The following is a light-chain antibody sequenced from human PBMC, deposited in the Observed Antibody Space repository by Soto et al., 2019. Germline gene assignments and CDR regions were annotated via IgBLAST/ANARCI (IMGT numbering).Light chain of an antibody. CDR2: DAS. J-gene: IGKJ1*01. CDR1: RSISDW. V-gene: IGKV1-5*01. CDR3: LQYSSHSWT. Sequence: DIQMTQSPSSLSPSVGERVTITCRASRSISDWLAWYQQKPGKAPELLIFDASNLKSGVSSRFSGSGSGTEFTLTISRLQPDDVATYYCLQYSSHSWTFXQGTKVDIK.